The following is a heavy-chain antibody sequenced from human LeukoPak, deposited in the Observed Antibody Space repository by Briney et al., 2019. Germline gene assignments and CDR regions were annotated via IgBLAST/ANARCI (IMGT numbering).Heavy chain of an antibody. CDR1: GDSVSSSSYY. Sequence: SETLSLTCTVSGDSVSSSSYYWGWLRQPPEKGLEWIGYIYYSGSTNYNPSLKSRVTISVDTSKNQFSLKLSSVTAADTAMYYCARVGGSNFYYYGMDIWGQGTTVTVSS. D-gene: IGHD1-26*01. V-gene: IGHV4-61*01. J-gene: IGHJ6*02. CDR3: ARVGGSNFYYYGMDI. CDR2: IYYSGST.